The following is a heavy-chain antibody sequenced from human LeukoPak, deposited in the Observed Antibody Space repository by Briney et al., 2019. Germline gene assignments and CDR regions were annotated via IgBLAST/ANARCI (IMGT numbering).Heavy chain of an antibody. V-gene: IGHV1-2*02. Sequence: GASVKVSCEASGYTFTDYYMHWVRQAPGQGLEWMGWITPNSGATKYAQKFRGRVSMTRDTSINTAYMELSRLRSDDTAIYYCARVSRFYYDSSGDFDYWGQGTLVTVSS. D-gene: IGHD3-22*01. CDR3: ARVSRFYYDSSGDFDY. J-gene: IGHJ4*02. CDR2: ITPNSGAT. CDR1: GYTFTDYY.